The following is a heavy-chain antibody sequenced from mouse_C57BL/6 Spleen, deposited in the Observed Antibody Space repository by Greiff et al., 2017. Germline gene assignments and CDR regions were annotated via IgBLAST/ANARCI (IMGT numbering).Heavy chain of an antibody. CDR1: GFTFSDYG. CDR2: ISSGSSTI. CDR3: ARVVTYYFDY. D-gene: IGHD2-2*01. V-gene: IGHV5-17*01. Sequence: EVQLQESGGGLVKPGGSLKLSCAASGFTFSDYGMHWVRQAPEKGLEWVAYISSGSSTIYYADTVKGRFTISRDNAKNTLFLQMTSLRSEDTAMYYCARVVTYYFDYWGQGTTLTVSS. J-gene: IGHJ2*01.